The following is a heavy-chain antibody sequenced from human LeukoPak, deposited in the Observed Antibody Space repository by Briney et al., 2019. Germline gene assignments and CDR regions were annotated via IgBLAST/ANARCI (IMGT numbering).Heavy chain of an antibody. V-gene: IGHV3-21*01. CDR1: GFTFSSYS. CDR3: ARDRQNEYFQH. J-gene: IGHJ1*01. CDR2: ISSSSSYI. Sequence: PGGSLRLSCAASGFTFSSYSMNWVRQAPGKGLEWVSSISSSSSYIYYADSVRGRFTISRDNAKSSLYLQMNSLRSEDTAVYYCARDRQNEYFQHWGQGTLVTVSS.